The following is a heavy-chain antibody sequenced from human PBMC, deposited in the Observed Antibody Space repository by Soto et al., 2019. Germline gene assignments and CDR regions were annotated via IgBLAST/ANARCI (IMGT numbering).Heavy chain of an antibody. J-gene: IGHJ5*02. CDR2: ISASGDIT. V-gene: IGHV3-23*01. Sequence: PGGSLRLSCVTSGFTFSTYAMRWVRQAPGKGLEWVSAISASGDITYYADSVKGRFTISRDSSKNTLYLQMNGLRAEDTAIYYCAKDSNLISWGSNHWGQGTLVTVSS. CDR3: AKDSNLISWGSNH. D-gene: IGHD3-10*01. CDR1: GFTFSTYA.